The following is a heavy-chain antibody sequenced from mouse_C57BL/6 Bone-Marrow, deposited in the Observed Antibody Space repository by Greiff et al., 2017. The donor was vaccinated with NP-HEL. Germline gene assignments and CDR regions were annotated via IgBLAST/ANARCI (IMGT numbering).Heavy chain of an antibody. D-gene: IGHD4-1*01. CDR3: AIKLGLAY. CDR2: IDPSDSYT. J-gene: IGHJ3*01. CDR1: GYTFTSYW. Sequence: VQLQQPGAELVMPGASVKLSCKASGYTFTSYWMHWVKQRPGQGLEWIGEIDPSDSYTNYNQKFKGKSTLTVDKSSSTAYMQLSSLTSEDSAVYYCAIKLGLAYWGQGTLVTVSA. V-gene: IGHV1-69*01.